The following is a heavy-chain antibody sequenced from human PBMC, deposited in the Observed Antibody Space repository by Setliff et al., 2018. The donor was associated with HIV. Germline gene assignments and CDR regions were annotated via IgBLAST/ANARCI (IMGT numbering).Heavy chain of an antibody. CDR1: GYSFSSYY. D-gene: IGHD2-15*01. Sequence: ASVKVSCKASGYSFSSYYMHWVRQAPGQGLEWMGIINPRGGKANYAQRFQGRLTVTTDTSTSAVYMELRLLTSDDTAIYYCAREGHVATPGSSEFDPWGQGTRGTSPQ. CDR2: INPRGGKA. CDR3: AREGHVATPGSSEFDP. J-gene: IGHJ5*02. V-gene: IGHV1-46*01.